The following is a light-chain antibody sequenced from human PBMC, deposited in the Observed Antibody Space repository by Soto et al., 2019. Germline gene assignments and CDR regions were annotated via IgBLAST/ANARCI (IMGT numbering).Light chain of an antibody. Sequence: IQLTQSPSSLSASVGDRVTITCRASQGISSYLAWYQQKPGKAPKLLIYAASTLQSGVPSRFSASGSGTDFTLTISSLQPEECATYYCQQLTTFPLTVGGGTKVEIK. J-gene: IGKJ4*01. CDR1: QGISSY. CDR3: QQLTTFPLT. CDR2: AAS. V-gene: IGKV1-9*01.